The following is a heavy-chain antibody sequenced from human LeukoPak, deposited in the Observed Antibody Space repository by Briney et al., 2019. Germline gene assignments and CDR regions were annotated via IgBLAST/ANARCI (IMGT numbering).Heavy chain of an antibody. J-gene: IGHJ4*02. D-gene: IGHD3-9*01. CDR2: INHSGST. Sequence: SETLSLTCAVYGGPFSGYYWSWIRQPPGKGLEWIGEINHSGSTNYNPSLKSRVTISVDTSKNQFSLKLSSVTAADTAVYYCARFRVITTQIDYWGQGTLVTVSS. CDR1: GGPFSGYY. V-gene: IGHV4-34*01. CDR3: ARFRVITTQIDY.